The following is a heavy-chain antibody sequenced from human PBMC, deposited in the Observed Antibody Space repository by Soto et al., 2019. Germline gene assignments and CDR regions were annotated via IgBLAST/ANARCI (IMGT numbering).Heavy chain of an antibody. Sequence: SVKVSCKASGGTFSSYTISWVRQAPGQGLEWMGRIIPILGIANYAQKFQGRVTITADKSTSTAYMELSSLRSEGTAVYYCAEDYYYDSSGYHGRFDPWGQGTLVTVSS. D-gene: IGHD3-22*01. CDR2: IIPILGIA. J-gene: IGHJ5*02. CDR1: GGTFSSYT. CDR3: AEDYYYDSSGYHGRFDP. V-gene: IGHV1-69*02.